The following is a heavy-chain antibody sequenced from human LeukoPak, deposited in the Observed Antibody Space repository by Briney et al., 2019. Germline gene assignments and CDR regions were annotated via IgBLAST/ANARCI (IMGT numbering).Heavy chain of an antibody. CDR2: IYYSGST. D-gene: IGHD5-18*01. CDR1: GGSISSYY. Sequence: SETLSLTCTVSGGSISSYYWSWIRQPPGKGLEWIGYIYYSGSTYYNPSLKSRVTISVDTSKNQFSLKLSSVTAADTAVYYCARVGTAMALDYWGQGTLVTVSS. CDR3: ARVGTAMALDY. J-gene: IGHJ4*02. V-gene: IGHV4-59*12.